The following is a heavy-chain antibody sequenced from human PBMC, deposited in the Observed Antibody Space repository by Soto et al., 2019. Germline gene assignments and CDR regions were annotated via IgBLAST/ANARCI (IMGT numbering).Heavy chain of an antibody. D-gene: IGHD1-20*01. CDR3: AKPPDYNWNDY. CDR1: GFTFSSYA. CDR2: VSGSGGST. J-gene: IGHJ4*02. Sequence: EVQLLESGGGLVQPGGSLRLSCAASGFTFSSYAMSWVLQAPGKGLEWISAVSGSGGSTYYADSVKGRFTISRDNSKDTLYLQMNNLRAEDTAVYYCAKPPDYNWNDYWGQGTLVTVSS. V-gene: IGHV3-23*01.